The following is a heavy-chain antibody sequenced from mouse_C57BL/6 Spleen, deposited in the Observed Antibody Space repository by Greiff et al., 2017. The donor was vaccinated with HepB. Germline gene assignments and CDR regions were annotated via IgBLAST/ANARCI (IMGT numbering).Heavy chain of an antibody. J-gene: IGHJ1*03. CDR1: GYAFTNYL. CDR2: INPGSGGT. CDR3: ARNYGSYWYFDV. V-gene: IGHV1-54*01. D-gene: IGHD1-1*01. Sequence: QVQLKQSGAELVRPGTSVKVSCKASGYAFTNYLIEWVKQRPGQGLEWIGVINPGSGGTNYNEKFKGKATLTADKSSSTAYMQLSSLTSEDSAVYFCARNYGSYWYFDVWGTGTTVTVSS.